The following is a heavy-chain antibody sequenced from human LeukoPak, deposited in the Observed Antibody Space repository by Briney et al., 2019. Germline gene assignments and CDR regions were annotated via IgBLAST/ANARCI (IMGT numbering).Heavy chain of an antibody. CDR3: ARMIVVVITPDYFDY. D-gene: IGHD3-22*01. V-gene: IGHV4-38-2*01. Sequence: SETLSLTCAVSGYSISSGYYWGWIRQPPGKGLEGIGSIYHSGSTYYNPSLKSRVTISVDTSKNQFSLKLSSVTAADTAVYYCARMIVVVITPDYFDYWGQGTLVTVSS. CDR1: GYSISSGYY. CDR2: IYHSGST. J-gene: IGHJ4*02.